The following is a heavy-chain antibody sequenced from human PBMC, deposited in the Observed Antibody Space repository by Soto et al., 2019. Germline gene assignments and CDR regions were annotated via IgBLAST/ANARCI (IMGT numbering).Heavy chain of an antibody. D-gene: IGHD2-21*02. V-gene: IGHV2-5*02. CDR2: IYWAYDK. Sequence: QITLKETGPTLVKPTQTLTLTCTISGFSLSTGGVGVGWIRQPPGKALEWLALIYWAYDKRYTPSLKSRLTITNDTSKNQVVLTMINMDPVDTATYYCVHSRCGGDCLQSYSSHYYYGMDVWGQGTTVTVSS. J-gene: IGHJ6*02. CDR1: GFSLSTGGVG. CDR3: VHSRCGGDCLQSYSSHYYYGMDV.